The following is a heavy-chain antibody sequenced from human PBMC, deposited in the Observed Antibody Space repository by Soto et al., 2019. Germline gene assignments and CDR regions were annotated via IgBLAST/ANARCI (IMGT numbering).Heavy chain of an antibody. D-gene: IGHD6-6*01. CDR2: ISVYNGNT. J-gene: IGHJ6*02. CDR1: GYTFTSYF. CDR3: ARDRGQVVVYNYGMDV. V-gene: IGHV1-18*01. Sequence: ASVKVSCNASGYTFTSYFISWVRQAPGQGLEWMGWISVYNGNTNYAQKLQGRVTMTTDTSTSTAYMELRSLRSDDTAVYYCARDRGQVVVYNYGMDVWGQGTTVTVSS.